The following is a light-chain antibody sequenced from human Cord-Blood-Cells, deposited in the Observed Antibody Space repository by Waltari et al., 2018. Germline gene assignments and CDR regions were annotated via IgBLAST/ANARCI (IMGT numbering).Light chain of an antibody. CDR2: AAS. CDR1: QSISSY. Sequence: DIQMTQSPSSLFASVGDRVIITCRASQSISSYLNWYQQKPGKAPKLLIYAASSLQSVVPSRFSGSGSGTDFTVTISSLQPEDFATYYCQQSYSTPCTFGQGTKLEIK. CDR3: QQSYSTPCT. V-gene: IGKV1-39*01. J-gene: IGKJ2*02.